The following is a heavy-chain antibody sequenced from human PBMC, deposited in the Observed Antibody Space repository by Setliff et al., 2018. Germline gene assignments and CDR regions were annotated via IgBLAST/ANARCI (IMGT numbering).Heavy chain of an antibody. Sequence: PGGSLRLSCAASGFSFSDNYMSWIRQAPGKGLEWVTLISYEGIDKYYADSVKGRFSISRDNSKNTLYLQMSSLRVEDTAIYYCAKSDKQLVRGGPDYWGQGTLVTVSS. CDR1: GFSFSDNY. CDR2: ISYEGIDK. J-gene: IGHJ4*02. V-gene: IGHV3-30*18. CDR3: AKSDKQLVRGGPDY. D-gene: IGHD6-6*01.